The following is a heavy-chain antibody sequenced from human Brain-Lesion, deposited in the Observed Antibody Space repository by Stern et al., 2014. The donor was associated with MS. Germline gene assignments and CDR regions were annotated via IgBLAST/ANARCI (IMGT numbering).Heavy chain of an antibody. CDR2: VNNDGRRT. J-gene: IGHJ5*01. CDR1: GSTFSNYW. V-gene: IGHV3-74*02. Sequence: EVPLVESGGGLVQPGGSLRLSCAASGSTFSNYWMHWVRQAPGKGLVWGSRVNNDGRRTSYADSVKGRFTMSRDNAKNTLYLQMNSLRVEDTAIYYCARGERWFDSWGQGTLVTVSS. CDR3: ARGERWFDS. D-gene: IGHD3-10*01.